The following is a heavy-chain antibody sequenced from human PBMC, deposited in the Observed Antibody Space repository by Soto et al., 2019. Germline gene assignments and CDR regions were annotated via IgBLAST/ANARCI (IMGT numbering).Heavy chain of an antibody. CDR2: IDVGSANA. V-gene: IGHV1-58*01. CDR3: ARDDSGFSGSHYIDYFNY. Sequence: ASVKVSCKTSGFSFGSSAVHWVRQARGHRLQWIGWIDVGSANANYAQKLQERVTISRDMSTGTAYMELSSLRPEDTAVYYCARDDSGFSGSHYIDYFNYWGQGALVTVSS. D-gene: IGHD1-26*01. CDR1: GFSFGSSA. J-gene: IGHJ4*02.